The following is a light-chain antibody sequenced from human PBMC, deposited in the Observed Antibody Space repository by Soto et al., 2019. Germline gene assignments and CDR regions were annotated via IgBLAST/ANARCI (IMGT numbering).Light chain of an antibody. CDR1: QSINNY. Sequence: DIQMTQSPSSLSTSVGDRVTITCRASQSINNYLSWYQQKPGKAPNLLIYKASTLKSGVPSRFSGSGSGTEFTLTISSLQPDDFATYYCQHYNSYSEAFGQGTKVDIK. CDR3: QHYNSYSEA. CDR2: KAS. V-gene: IGKV1-5*03. J-gene: IGKJ1*01.